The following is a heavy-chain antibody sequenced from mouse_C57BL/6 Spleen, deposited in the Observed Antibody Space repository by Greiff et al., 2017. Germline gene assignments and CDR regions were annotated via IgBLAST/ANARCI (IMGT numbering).Heavy chain of an antibody. CDR3: ARRYGSSYGAMDY. CDR2: IFPGSGST. D-gene: IGHD1-1*01. Sequence: VQLQQSGPELVKPGASVKISCKASGYTFTDYYINWVKQRPGQGLEWIGWIFPGSGSTYYNEKFKGKATLTVDKSSSTAYMLLSSLTSEDSAVYFCARRYGSSYGAMDYWGQGTSVTVSS. J-gene: IGHJ4*01. CDR1: GYTFTDYY. V-gene: IGHV1-75*01.